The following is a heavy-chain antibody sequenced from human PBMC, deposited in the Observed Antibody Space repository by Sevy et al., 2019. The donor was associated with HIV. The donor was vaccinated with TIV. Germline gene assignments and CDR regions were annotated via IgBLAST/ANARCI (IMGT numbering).Heavy chain of an antibody. J-gene: IGHJ4*02. Sequence: SETLSLTCSVSDDSINSYYWSWFRQPPGKGLEWIGYIYNNIGSTSYNPSLTSRVTISVDTSKNQFSLKLASVTAADTAVYYCARGAVVIGTAATPVLDFWGQRSLVTVSS. V-gene: IGHV4-59*08. CDR2: IYNNIGST. CDR1: DDSINSYY. CDR3: ARGAVVIGTAATPVLDF. D-gene: IGHD2-2*01.